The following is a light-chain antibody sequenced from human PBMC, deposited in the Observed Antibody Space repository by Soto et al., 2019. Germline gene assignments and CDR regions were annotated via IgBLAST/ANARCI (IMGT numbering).Light chain of an antibody. CDR3: SSYTTSNTRQIV. CDR1: SSDVGGYNY. Sequence: QSALTQPASVSGSPGQSITISCTGTSSDVGGYNYVSWYQHHPGKAPKLIIYDVTNRRSGVSNPFSGSKSGNTASLTIAGLQPEDEADYYCSSYTTSNTRQIVFGTGTQLTVL. J-gene: IGLJ1*01. CDR2: DVT. V-gene: IGLV2-14*03.